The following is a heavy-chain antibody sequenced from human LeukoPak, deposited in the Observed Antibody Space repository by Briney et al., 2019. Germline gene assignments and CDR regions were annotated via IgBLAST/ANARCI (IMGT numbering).Heavy chain of an antibody. CDR1: GYTFTSYG. V-gene: IGHV1-18*01. CDR3: ARGYYYDSSGYYQDY. J-gene: IGHJ4*02. D-gene: IGHD3-22*01. CDR2: ISAYNGNT. Sequence: ASVKVSCKASGYTFTSYGISWVRQAPGQELEWMGWISAYNGNTNYAQKLQGRVTMTTDTSTSTAYMELRSLRSDDTAVYYCARGYYYDSSGYYQDYWGQGTLVTVSS.